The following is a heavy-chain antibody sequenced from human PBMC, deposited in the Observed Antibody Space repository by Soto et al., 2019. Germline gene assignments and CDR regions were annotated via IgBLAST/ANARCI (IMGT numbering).Heavy chain of an antibody. CDR1: GGSVISGSYY. CDR3: ASKSEYFQH. CDR2: IYYSGST. J-gene: IGHJ1*01. Sequence: SETLSLTCTVSGGSVISGSYYWSWIRQPPGKGLEWIGYIYYSGSTNYNPSLKSRVTISVDTSKNQFSLKLSSVTAADTAVYYCASKSEYFQHWGQGTLVTVSS. V-gene: IGHV4-61*01.